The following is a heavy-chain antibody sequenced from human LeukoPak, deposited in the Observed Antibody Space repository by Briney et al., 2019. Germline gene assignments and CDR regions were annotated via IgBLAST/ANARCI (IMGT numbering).Heavy chain of an antibody. CDR1: VYTFGNYA. V-gene: IGHV1-18*01. CDR2: ISAYSGKT. CDR3: ARSGDNWNAYFDY. J-gene: IGHJ4*02. Sequence: ASVKVSCKGSVYTFGNYAINWVRQAPGQGLEWRGWISAYSGKTKYAQKSPGRVTLTTDTSTRTAYMELRSLTSDDTAVYYCARSGDNWNAYFDYWGQGTRVTVSS. D-gene: IGHD1-20*01.